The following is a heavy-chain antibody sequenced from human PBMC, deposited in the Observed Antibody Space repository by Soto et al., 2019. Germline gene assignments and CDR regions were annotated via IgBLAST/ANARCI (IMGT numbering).Heavy chain of an antibody. J-gene: IGHJ5*02. CDR3: ATQEVGGSYVYTFDP. Sequence: QLHLRESGPGLVKPSETLSLTCTVSGGSITSSSYYWGWIRQPPGKGLEWIGSIYYSGSTYYNPSLKSRVPLSVDTSKNQFSLTLSSVTAADTAVYYCATQEVGGSYVYTFDPWGQGTLVTVSS. V-gene: IGHV4-39*01. CDR1: GGSITSSSYY. CDR2: IYYSGST. D-gene: IGHD1-26*01.